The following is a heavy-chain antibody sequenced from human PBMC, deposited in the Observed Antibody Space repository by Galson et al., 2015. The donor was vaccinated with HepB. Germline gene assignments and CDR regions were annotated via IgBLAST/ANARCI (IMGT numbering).Heavy chain of an antibody. CDR3: ARDPPHGFAFDI. Sequence: SVKVSCKASGYTFTSYAMHWVRQAPGQRLEWMGWINAGNGNTKYSQKFQGRVTITRDTSASTAYMELSSLRSEDTAVYYCARDPPHGFAFDIWGQGTMVTVSS. CDR1: GYTFTSYA. V-gene: IGHV1-3*01. CDR2: INAGNGNT. J-gene: IGHJ3*02.